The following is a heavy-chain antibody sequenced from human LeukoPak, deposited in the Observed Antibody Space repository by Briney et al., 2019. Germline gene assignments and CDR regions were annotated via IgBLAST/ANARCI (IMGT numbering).Heavy chain of an antibody. J-gene: IGHJ4*02. Sequence: PGGSLRLSCAASGFTFSSYAMSWVRQAPGKGLEWVSAISGSGGSTYYADSVKGRFTISRDNSKNTLYLQMNSLRAEDTAVYYCAKDETVVPAAGGHYWGQGTLVTVSS. CDR1: GFTFSSYA. V-gene: IGHV3-23*01. D-gene: IGHD2-2*01. CDR3: AKDETVVPAAGGHY. CDR2: ISGSGGST.